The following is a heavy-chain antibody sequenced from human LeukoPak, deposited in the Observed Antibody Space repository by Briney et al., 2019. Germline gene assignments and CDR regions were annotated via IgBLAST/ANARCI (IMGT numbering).Heavy chain of an antibody. V-gene: IGHV4-34*01. CDR2: INHSGNT. CDR1: GGSFSDYY. D-gene: IGHD6-19*01. Sequence: SETLSLTCAVYGGSFSDYYGSWIRQPPGKGLEWIGEINHSGNTNYNPSLTSRVTISVDTSKSQFSLMLSSVTAADTAVYYCARTIAVTSTPVWFDPWGQGTLVPASS. J-gene: IGHJ5*02. CDR3: ARTIAVTSTPVWFDP.